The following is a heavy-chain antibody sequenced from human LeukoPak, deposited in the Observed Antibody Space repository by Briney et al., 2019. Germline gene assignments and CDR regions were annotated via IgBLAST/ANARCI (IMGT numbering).Heavy chain of an antibody. V-gene: IGHV3-74*01. D-gene: IGHD1-26*01. CDR3: ARGGTSGSLIY. Sequence: GGSLRLSCAASGFTFSSYWMHWVRQAPGKGLVWVSRINSDGSSTSYADSVKGRFTISRDNAKNTLFLQMNSLRAEDTAVYCCARGGTSGSLIYWGQGTLVTVSS. J-gene: IGHJ4*02. CDR2: INSDGSST. CDR1: GFTFSSYW.